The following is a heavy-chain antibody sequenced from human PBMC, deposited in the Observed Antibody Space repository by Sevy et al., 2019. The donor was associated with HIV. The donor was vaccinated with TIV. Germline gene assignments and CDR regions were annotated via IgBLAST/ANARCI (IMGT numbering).Heavy chain of an antibody. Sequence: SETLSLTCTVSGASISSSGYYWGWIRQPPGKGLQWIASINYSGITFYNPSLKSRITISADTSKNQFSLDLNSVTAADTAIYYCAGPILTYNNGWSYYDYWGQETVVTVSS. CDR1: GASISSSGYY. J-gene: IGHJ4*02. CDR3: AGPILTYNNGWSYYDY. D-gene: IGHD6-19*01. V-gene: IGHV4-39*01. CDR2: INYSGIT.